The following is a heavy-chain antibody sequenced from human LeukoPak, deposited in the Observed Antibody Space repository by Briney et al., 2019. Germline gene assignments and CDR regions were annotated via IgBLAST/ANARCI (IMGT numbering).Heavy chain of an antibody. CDR2: IHYSGST. Sequence: TSETLSLTCTVSGGSISSSSYYWGWIRQPPGKGLEWIGSIHYSGSTYYNPSLKSRVTISVDTSKNQFSLKLSSVTAADTAVYYCASGHSSGYYYYYYGMDVWGQGTTVTVS. V-gene: IGHV4-39*01. J-gene: IGHJ6*02. CDR3: ASGHSSGYYYYYYGMDV. CDR1: GGSISSSSYY. D-gene: IGHD3-22*01.